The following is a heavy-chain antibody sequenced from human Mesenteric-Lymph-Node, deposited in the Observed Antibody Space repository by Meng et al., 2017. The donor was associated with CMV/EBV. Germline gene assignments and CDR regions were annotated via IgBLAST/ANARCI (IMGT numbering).Heavy chain of an antibody. D-gene: IGHD6-19*01. CDR3: AKDVRPIGIAVPYFDY. J-gene: IGHJ4*02. Sequence: SLKISCAASGFTFDDYAMHWVRQAPGKGLEWVSGISWNSGSIGYADSVKGRFTISRDNAKNSLYLQMNSLRAEDTALYYCAKDVRPIGIAVPYFDYWGQGTLVTVSS. CDR2: ISWNSGSI. V-gene: IGHV3-9*01. CDR1: GFTFDDYA.